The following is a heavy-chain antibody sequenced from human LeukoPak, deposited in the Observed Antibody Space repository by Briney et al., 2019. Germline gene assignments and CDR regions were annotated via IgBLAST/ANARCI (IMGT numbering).Heavy chain of an antibody. Sequence: YPSETLSLTCALNGVSFRGYYWGWIRQPPGKGLEWIGEINHSGSTNHNPSLKSRVTISVDTPKNQFSLKLTALSAADTAVFYCARGGTSPTYPDYWGQGILVTVSS. CDR1: GVSFRGYY. J-gene: IGHJ4*02. CDR3: ARGGTSPTYPDY. V-gene: IGHV4-34*01. CDR2: INHSGST.